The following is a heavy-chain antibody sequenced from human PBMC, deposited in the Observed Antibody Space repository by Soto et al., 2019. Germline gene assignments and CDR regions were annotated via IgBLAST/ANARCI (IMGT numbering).Heavy chain of an antibody. CDR2: IYTSGST. CDR3: ARDRPGGYSSSWYGGDWFDP. Sequence: SETLSLTCTVSGGSISSYYWSWIRQPAGKGLEWIGRIYTSGSTNYNPSLKSRVTMSVDTSKNQFSLKLSSVTAADTAVYYCARDRPGGYSSSWYGGDWFDPWGQGTLVTVPQ. CDR1: GGSISSYY. V-gene: IGHV4-4*07. D-gene: IGHD6-13*01. J-gene: IGHJ5*02.